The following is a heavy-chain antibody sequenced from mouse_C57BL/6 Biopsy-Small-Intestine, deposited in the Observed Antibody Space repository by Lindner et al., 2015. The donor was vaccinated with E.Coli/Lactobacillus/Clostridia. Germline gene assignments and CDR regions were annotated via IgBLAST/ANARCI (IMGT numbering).Heavy chain of an antibody. J-gene: IGHJ3*01. CDR2: ISSGSSTI. D-gene: IGHD1-1*01. CDR1: GFTFSDYG. V-gene: IGHV5-17*01. Sequence: VQLQESGGGLVQPKGSLKLSCAASGFTFSDYGMHWVRQAPEKGLEWVAYISSGSSTIYYADTVKSRFTISRDNAKNTLFLQMTSLRSEDTAMYYCARDYVAYWGQGTLVTVSA. CDR3: ARDYVAY.